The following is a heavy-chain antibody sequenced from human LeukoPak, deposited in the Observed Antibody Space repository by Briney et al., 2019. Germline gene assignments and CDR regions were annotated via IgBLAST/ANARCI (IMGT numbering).Heavy chain of an antibody. J-gene: IGHJ3*02. CDR3: ARLGIVGATGAFDI. V-gene: IGHV1-8*01. Sequence: GASVKVSCKASGYTFTSYDINWVRQATGQGLEWVGWMNPNSGNTGYAQKFQGRVTMTRDTSISTAYMELSRLRSDDTAVYYCARLGIVGATGAFDIWGQGTMVTVSS. CDR1: GYTFTSYD. D-gene: IGHD1-26*01. CDR2: MNPNSGNT.